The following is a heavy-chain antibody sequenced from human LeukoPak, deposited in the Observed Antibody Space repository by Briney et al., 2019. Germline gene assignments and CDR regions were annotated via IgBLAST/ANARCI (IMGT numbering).Heavy chain of an antibody. J-gene: IGHJ4*02. CDR2: ISSSGSTI. CDR3: ARAVARHYYDSSGYTPGY. Sequence: GGSLRLSCAASGFTFSDYYMSWIRQAPGKGLEWVSYISSSGSTIYYADSVKGRFTISRDNAKNSLYLQMNSLRAEDTAVYYRARAVARHYYDSSGYTPGYWGQGTLVTVSS. D-gene: IGHD3-22*01. CDR1: GFTFSDYY. V-gene: IGHV3-11*01.